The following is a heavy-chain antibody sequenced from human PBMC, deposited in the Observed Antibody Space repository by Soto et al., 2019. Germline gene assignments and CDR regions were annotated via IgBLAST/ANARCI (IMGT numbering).Heavy chain of an antibody. D-gene: IGHD2-15*01. Sequence: GGSLRLSCSASGFTLSNYAMHWVRQAPGKGLEWVAVISHDGRNNYYADSVKGRFTISRDNSKSTLSLQMNSLRPEDTAVYYCARDRDEDGGTSDAFDMWGQGTMVTVSS. CDR3: ARDRDEDGGTSDAFDM. J-gene: IGHJ3*02. CDR2: ISHDGRNN. CDR1: GFTLSNYA. V-gene: IGHV3-30*04.